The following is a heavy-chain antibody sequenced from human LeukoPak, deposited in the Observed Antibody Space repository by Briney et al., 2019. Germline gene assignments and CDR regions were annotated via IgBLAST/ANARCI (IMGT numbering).Heavy chain of an antibody. CDR3: ARQKVMMAVAGSPYYGMDV. V-gene: IGHV1-69*05. Sequence: SVKVSCKASGGTFSSYAISWVRQAPGQGLEWMGGIIPIFGTANYAQKFQGRVTITTDESTSTAYMELSSLRSEDTAVYYCARQKVMMAVAGSPYYGMDVWGQGTTVTVSS. J-gene: IGHJ6*02. CDR2: IIPIFGTA. D-gene: IGHD6-19*01. CDR1: GGTFSSYA.